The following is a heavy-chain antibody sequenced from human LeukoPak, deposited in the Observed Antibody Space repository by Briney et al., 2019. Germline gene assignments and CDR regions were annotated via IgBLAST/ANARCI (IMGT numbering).Heavy chain of an antibody. CDR1: GGSFSGYY. J-gene: IGHJ4*02. D-gene: IGHD3-3*01. Sequence: SETLSLTCAVYGGSFSGYYWSWIRQPPGKGLEWIGAINHSGSTNYNPSLKSRVTISVDTSKNQFSLKLSSVTAADTAVYYCASTKYYDFWSGYSHPFDYWGQGTLVTVSS. CDR2: INHSGST. CDR3: ASTKYYDFWSGYSHPFDY. V-gene: IGHV4-34*01.